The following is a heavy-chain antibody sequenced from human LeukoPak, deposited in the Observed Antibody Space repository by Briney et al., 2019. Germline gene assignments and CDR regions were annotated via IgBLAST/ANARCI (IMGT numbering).Heavy chain of an antibody. V-gene: IGHV4-59*01. CDR2: IYYSGST. CDR3: ARRVATTGIYGFDI. D-gene: IGHD6-13*01. Sequence: SETLSLTCTVSGGSISSYSWTWIRQPPGKGLEWIGYIYYSGSTNYNPSLKSRVTISVDTSKNQFSLKLSSVTAADTAMYYCARRVATTGIYGFDIWGQGTMVTVSS. CDR1: GGSISSYS. J-gene: IGHJ3*02.